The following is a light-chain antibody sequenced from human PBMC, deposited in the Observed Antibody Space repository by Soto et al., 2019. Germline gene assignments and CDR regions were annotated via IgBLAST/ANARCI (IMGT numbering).Light chain of an antibody. CDR1: QSVDIN. V-gene: IGKV3-20*01. J-gene: IGKJ1*01. Sequence: IVLTQSPATLSLSPGERVSLSCRASQSVDINLAWYQQKPGQAPRLLIYGASSRATGIPDRFIGTGSGTDFTLTISRLAPEDFAVDYCQQYGSSPTFCQGTKVDIK. CDR2: GAS. CDR3: QQYGSSPT.